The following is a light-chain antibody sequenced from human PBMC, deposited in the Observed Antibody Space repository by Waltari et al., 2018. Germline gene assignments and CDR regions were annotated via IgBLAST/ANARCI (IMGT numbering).Light chain of an antibody. J-gene: IGKJ1*01. CDR1: EDITTF. CDR3: LQYDSLPWT. CDR2: DAS. Sequence: DIQMTQSPSSLSASVGDRVTITCQANEDITTFLIWYQQKPGNAPTPLIYDASNLQTGVPSRFSGSGSGTDFTFTINSLQPEDVATYYCLQYDSLPWTFGQGTKVDIK. V-gene: IGKV1-33*01.